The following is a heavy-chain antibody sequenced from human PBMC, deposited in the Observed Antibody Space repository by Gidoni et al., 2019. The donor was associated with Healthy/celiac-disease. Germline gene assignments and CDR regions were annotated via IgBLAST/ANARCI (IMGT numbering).Heavy chain of an antibody. Sequence: QVQLVQSGAEVKKPGSSVKVSCKASGGTFSSYAISWVRQAPGQGLEWMGGIIPIFGTANYAQKFQGRVTITADESTSTAYMELSSLRSEDTAVYYCAREGGITMVRGRDLENWDYWGQGTLVTVSS. V-gene: IGHV1-69*01. CDR1: GGTFSSYA. CDR2: IIPIFGTA. CDR3: AREGGITMVRGRDLENWDY. J-gene: IGHJ4*02. D-gene: IGHD3-10*01.